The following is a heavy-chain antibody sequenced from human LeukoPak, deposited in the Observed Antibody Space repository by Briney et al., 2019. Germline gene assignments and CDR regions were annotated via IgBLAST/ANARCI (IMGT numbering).Heavy chain of an antibody. CDR2: IYYRSKWYT. D-gene: IGHD1-14*01. CDR3: ARDSGRSNFDL. J-gene: IGHJ2*01. Sequence: SQTLSLTCAISGDSVSTNSAAWHWIRQSPSRGLEWLGRIYYRSKWYTDSAVSVKSRITIKPDTSKNQVSLQLNSVTPEDTAVYYCARDSGRSNFDLWGRGTLVTVSS. V-gene: IGHV6-1*01. CDR1: GDSVSTNSAA.